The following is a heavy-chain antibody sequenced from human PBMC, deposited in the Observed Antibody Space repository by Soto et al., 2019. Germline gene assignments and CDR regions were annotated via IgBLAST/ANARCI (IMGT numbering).Heavy chain of an antibody. Sequence: EVQLVETGGGLIQPGGSLRLSCAASGFTVSSNYMSWVRQAPGKGLEWVSVIYSGGSTYYADSVKGRFTISRDNSKNTLYLQMNSLRAEDTAVYYCARATTAGCSSTSCYTDGMDVWDQGTTVTVSS. CDR1: GFTVSSNY. D-gene: IGHD2-2*02. CDR2: IYSGGST. V-gene: IGHV3-53*02. J-gene: IGHJ6*02. CDR3: ARATTAGCSSTSCYTDGMDV.